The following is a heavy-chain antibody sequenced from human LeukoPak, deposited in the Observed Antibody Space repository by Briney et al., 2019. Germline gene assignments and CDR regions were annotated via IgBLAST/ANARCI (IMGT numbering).Heavy chain of an antibody. CDR1: GFTFSSYS. J-gene: IGHJ4*02. D-gene: IGHD3-22*01. V-gene: IGHV3-21*01. CDR3: ARYVEDRYYYDSSGPTI. CDR2: ISSSSSYI. Sequence: GGSLRLSCAASGFTFSSYSMNWVRQAPGKGLEWVSSISSSSSYIYYADSVKGRFTISRDNAKNSLYLQMNSLRAEDTAVYYCARYVEDRYYYDSSGPTIWGQGTLVTVSS.